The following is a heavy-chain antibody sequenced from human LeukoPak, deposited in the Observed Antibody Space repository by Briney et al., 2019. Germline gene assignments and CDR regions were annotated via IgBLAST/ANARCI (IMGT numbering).Heavy chain of an antibody. D-gene: IGHD3-9*01. CDR2: INPNSGGT. Sequence: ASVKVSCKASGYTFTGYYMHWVRQAPGQGLEWMGWINPNSGGTNYAQKFQGRVTMTRDTSISTAYMELSRLRSDDTAVYYCARNLAAYYDILTGYPACGMDVWGQGTTVTVSS. V-gene: IGHV1-2*02. CDR3: ARNLAAYYDILTGYPACGMDV. J-gene: IGHJ6*02. CDR1: GYTFTGYY.